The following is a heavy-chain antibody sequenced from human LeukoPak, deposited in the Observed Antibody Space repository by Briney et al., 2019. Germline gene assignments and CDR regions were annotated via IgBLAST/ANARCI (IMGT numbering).Heavy chain of an antibody. Sequence: PSETLSLTCAVYGGSFSGYYWSWIRQPPGKGLEWIGEINHSGSTNYNPSLKSRVTISVDTSKNQFSLKLSSVTAADTAVYYCAGGWSYYCDYWGQGTLVTVSS. CDR2: INHSGST. V-gene: IGHV4-34*01. D-gene: IGHD1-26*01. CDR3: AGGWSYYCDY. J-gene: IGHJ4*02. CDR1: GGSFSGYY.